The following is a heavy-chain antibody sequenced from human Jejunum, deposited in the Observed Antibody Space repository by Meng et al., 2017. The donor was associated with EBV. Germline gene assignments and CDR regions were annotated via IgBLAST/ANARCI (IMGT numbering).Heavy chain of an antibody. CDR1: GFTFNDYA. CDR3: VKGGGNWEHYFDY. V-gene: IGHV3-23*04. D-gene: IGHD4-23*01. Sequence: EVQLVESGGGLVQQGGSLRLCCAASGFTFNDYAMGWVRQAPGKGPEWVSGLNGGADYTYYADAVKGRFTISRDSSKDTLYLQMNSLRAEDTAIYYCVKGGGNWEHYFDYWGQGPLVTVSS. CDR2: LNGGADYT. J-gene: IGHJ4*02.